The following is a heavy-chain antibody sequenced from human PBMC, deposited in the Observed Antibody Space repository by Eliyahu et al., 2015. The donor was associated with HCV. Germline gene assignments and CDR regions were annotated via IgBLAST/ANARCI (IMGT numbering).Heavy chain of an antibody. CDR2: IYSGGSIT. V-gene: IGHV3-23*03. CDR3: AKDASGRDYDILTGYHFYYYMDV. D-gene: IGHD3-9*01. Sequence: EWVSVIYSGGSITYYADSVKGRFTVSRDNSKNTVYLQMNSVRAEDTAIYYCAKDASGRDYDILTGYHFYYYMDVWGKGTTVTVSS. J-gene: IGHJ6*03.